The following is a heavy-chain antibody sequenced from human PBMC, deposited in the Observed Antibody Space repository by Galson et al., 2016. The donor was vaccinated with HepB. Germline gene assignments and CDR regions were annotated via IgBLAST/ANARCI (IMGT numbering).Heavy chain of an antibody. Sequence: ETLSLTCAVSGYSISIGYYWDWIRQPPGKGLDWIGSIYHRGSTYYNPSLKSRVTVSVDTSKNQFSLKLTSVTAADTAIYYCALGVGLYGDNSAHPVDYWGQGMLVTVSS. V-gene: IGHV4-38-2*01. D-gene: IGHD4-23*01. CDR2: IYHRGST. CDR3: ALGVGLYGDNSAHPVDY. J-gene: IGHJ4*02. CDR1: GYSISIGYY.